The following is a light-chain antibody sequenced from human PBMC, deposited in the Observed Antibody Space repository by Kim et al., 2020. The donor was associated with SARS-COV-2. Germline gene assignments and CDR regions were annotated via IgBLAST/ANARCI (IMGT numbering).Light chain of an antibody. Sequence: DIQMTQSPSSLSASVGDRVSITCQASQDISDYLNWYQQKPGQAPNLLIYGTSNLETGGPSRFSGRGSGTDFTLTISSLQPEDIATYYCQQHHRPPYTWGQGTKLEI. CDR2: GTS. CDR3: QQHHRPPYT. V-gene: IGKV1-33*01. J-gene: IGKJ2*01. CDR1: QDISDY.